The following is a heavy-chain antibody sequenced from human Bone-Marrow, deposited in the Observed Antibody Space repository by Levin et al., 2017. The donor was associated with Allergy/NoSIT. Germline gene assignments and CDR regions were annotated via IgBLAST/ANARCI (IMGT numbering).Heavy chain of an antibody. CDR1: GFTFSSYA. CDR2: ISSNGGST. J-gene: IGHJ4*02. D-gene: IGHD6-19*01. Sequence: SCSASGFTFSSYAMHWVRQAPGKGLEYVSAISSNGGSTYYADSVKGRFTISRDNSKNTLYLQMSSLRAEDTAVYYCVKDDIAVAGTLDYWGQGTLVTVSS. V-gene: IGHV3-64D*06. CDR3: VKDDIAVAGTLDY.